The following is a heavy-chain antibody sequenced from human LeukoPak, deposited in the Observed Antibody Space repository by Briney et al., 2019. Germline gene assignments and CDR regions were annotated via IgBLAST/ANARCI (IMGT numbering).Heavy chain of an antibody. CDR1: GFTFSSYR. J-gene: IGHJ4*02. Sequence: GGSLRLSCSASGFTFSSYRIHSVRQAPGKGLELGAVISYDGSNKYYADSVKGRFTISRDNSKNTLYLQMTSLRAEDTGVYYCAKDLGSYGSGSYGSDYWGQGTLVSVSS. CDR2: ISYDGSNK. CDR3: AKDLGSYGSGSYGSDY. D-gene: IGHD3-10*01. V-gene: IGHV3-30*18.